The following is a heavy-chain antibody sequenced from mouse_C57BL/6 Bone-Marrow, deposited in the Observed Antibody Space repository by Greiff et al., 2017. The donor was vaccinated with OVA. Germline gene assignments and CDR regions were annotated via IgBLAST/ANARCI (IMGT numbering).Heavy chain of an antibody. J-gene: IGHJ2*01. CDR1: GYTFTSYG. V-gene: IGHV1-81*01. CDR2: IYPRSGNT. CDR3: ARGPAQAGYSFDY. Sequence: QVQLQQSGAELVRPGASVKLSCKASGYTFTSYGISWVKQRTGQGLEWIGEIYPRSGNTYYNEKFKGKATLTADKSSSKAYMELSSLTSEDSAVYFCARGPAQAGYSFDYWGQGTTLTVSA. D-gene: IGHD3-2*02.